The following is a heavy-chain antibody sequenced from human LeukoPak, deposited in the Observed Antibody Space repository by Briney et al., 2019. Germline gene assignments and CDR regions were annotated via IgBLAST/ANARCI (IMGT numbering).Heavy chain of an antibody. CDR3: ARRAGGYSHPYDY. CDR2: IRYDGTNK. V-gene: IGHV3-30*02. CDR1: GFTFSNFA. D-gene: IGHD4-23*01. J-gene: IGHJ4*02. Sequence: GGSLRLSCAASGFTFSNFAIHWVRQAPGKGLEWVTFIRYDGTNKYYADSVKGRFTISRDNSKNTLYLQMNSLRAEDTAVYYCARRAGGYSHPYDYWGQGILVTVSS.